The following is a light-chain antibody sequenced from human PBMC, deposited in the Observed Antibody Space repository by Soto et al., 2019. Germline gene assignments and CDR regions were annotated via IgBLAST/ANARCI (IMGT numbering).Light chain of an antibody. CDR1: QSVRSGR. J-gene: IGKJ5*01. CDR3: QEYDDSPPIT. Sequence: VLTQSPDPLPLSPGERATLSYRASQSVRSGRLAWYQQKPGQAPRLVIFDASNRASGIPVRFSGSGSGTDFTLTITRLEPEDFAVYYCQEYDDSPPITFGLGTRLEVK. V-gene: IGKV3-20*01. CDR2: DAS.